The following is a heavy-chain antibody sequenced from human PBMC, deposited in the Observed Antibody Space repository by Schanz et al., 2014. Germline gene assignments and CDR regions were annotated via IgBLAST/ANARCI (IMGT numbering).Heavy chain of an antibody. V-gene: IGHV3-23*04. Sequence: EVQLVESGGGLVQPRGSLRLSCAASGFTFSIYGMSWVRQAPGKGLEWVSGIGGSGDSTHYADSVKGRFIISRDNSKNTLYLQMYSLKTKDTAVDYCARRNFCDRSAAFDYWGQGSLVTVSS. CDR3: ARRNFCDRSAAFDY. CDR2: IGGSGDST. J-gene: IGHJ4*02. D-gene: IGHD3-22*01. CDR1: GFTFSIYG.